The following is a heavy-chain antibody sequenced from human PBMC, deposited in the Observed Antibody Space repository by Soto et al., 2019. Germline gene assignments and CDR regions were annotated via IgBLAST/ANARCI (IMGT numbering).Heavy chain of an antibody. J-gene: IGHJ4*02. V-gene: IGHV2-5*02. Sequence: QITLKESGPTLVKPTQTLTLTCSFSGFSLTTREVGVGWIRQPPGKALEWLALIYWDDDKRYNPSLKSRLAITKHTTKNQVVLTMTNMDPVDTATYYCARNAEYYTSAHYRNWGQGTLVTVSS. CDR2: IYWDDDK. D-gene: IGHD3-22*01. CDR1: GFSLTTREVG. CDR3: ARNAEYYTSAHYRN.